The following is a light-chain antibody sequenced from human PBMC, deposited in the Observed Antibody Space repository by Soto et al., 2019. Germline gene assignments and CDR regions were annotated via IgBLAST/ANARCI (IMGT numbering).Light chain of an antibody. Sequence: DIQMTQSPSTLSASVGDRVTITCRASQSISSWLAWYQKKPGKAPNLLIYKTSSLESGVPSRFSGSGSGTEFTLNVNSLQHDEFATYYCQQYDSYPHTFGGGTKVEIK. CDR3: QQYDSYPHT. CDR2: KTS. V-gene: IGKV1-5*03. J-gene: IGKJ4*01. CDR1: QSISSW.